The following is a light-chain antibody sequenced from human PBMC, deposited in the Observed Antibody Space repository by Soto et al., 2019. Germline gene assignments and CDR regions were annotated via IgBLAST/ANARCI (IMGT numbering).Light chain of an antibody. CDR1: TTDVGGYNN. CDR2: DVS. Sequence: QSALTQPASVSGSPGQSITISCTGTTTDVGGYNNVTWYQQHPGKAPKLMIYDVSYRPSGVSDRFSASKSGNTASLTISGLQAEDEADYYCTSYTTINPYIFGTGTKVTVL. V-gene: IGLV2-14*03. CDR3: TSYTTINPYI. J-gene: IGLJ1*01.